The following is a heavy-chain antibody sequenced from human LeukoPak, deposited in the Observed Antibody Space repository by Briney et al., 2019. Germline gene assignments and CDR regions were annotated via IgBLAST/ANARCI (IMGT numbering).Heavy chain of an antibody. CDR3: AEDSSMVTTRAPYYYYYLDV. CDR2: IIPLLGTP. J-gene: IGHJ6*02. V-gene: IGHV1-69*13. CDR1: GGTFTNYA. Sequence: GASVKVSCKASGGTFTNYAISWVRQAPGQGLEWMGGIIPLLGTPNYAQKFQGRVTITADDSKSTAYMELTSLRSEDTAVYYCAEDSSMVTTRAPYYYYYLDVWGQGTTVTVSS. D-gene: IGHD4-17*01.